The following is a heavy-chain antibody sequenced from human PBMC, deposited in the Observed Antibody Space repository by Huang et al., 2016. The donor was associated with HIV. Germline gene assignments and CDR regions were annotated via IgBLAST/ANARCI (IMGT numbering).Heavy chain of an antibody. CDR2: ISYDAKTK. CDR3: AKGGSVAAVLDF. CDR1: GFTFSLCG. V-gene: IGHV3-30*18. Sequence: QVQLVESGGGVVQPGRSLRISCAACGFTFSLCGMQGVRQARGKGLEGVAVISYDAKTKYYADSVKGRVTISRENSKTTLYLQMNRLRVEDTALYYCAKGGSVAAVLDFWGQGTLVTVSS. J-gene: IGHJ4*02. D-gene: IGHD6-13*01.